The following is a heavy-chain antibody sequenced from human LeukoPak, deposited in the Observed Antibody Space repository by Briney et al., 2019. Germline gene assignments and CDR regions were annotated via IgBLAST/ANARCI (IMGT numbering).Heavy chain of an antibody. CDR1: GYTFTNYG. Sequence: ESSVKVSCKASGYTFTNYGISWVRQAPGQGLERMGWISAYNGNTNYAQKLQGRVTMTTDTSTSTAYMELRNLRSDDTAVYYCARDRGTAVTVFDYWGQGTLVPVSS. D-gene: IGHD4-17*01. J-gene: IGHJ4*02. CDR3: ARDRGTAVTVFDY. V-gene: IGHV1-18*01. CDR2: ISAYNGNT.